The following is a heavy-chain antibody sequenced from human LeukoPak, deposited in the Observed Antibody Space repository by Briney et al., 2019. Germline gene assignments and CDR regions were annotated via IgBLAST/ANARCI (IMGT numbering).Heavy chain of an antibody. CDR1: GYTFTSYG. J-gene: IGHJ5*02. Sequence: ASVKVSCKASGYTFTSYGISWVRQAPGQGLEWMGWISAYNGNTNYAQKLQGRVTMTTDTTTSTAYMELRSLRSDDTAVYYCARDVPGSIGTTARFDPWGQGTLVTVSS. CDR2: ISAYNGNT. CDR3: ARDVPGSIGTTARFDP. D-gene: IGHD1-1*01. V-gene: IGHV1-18*01.